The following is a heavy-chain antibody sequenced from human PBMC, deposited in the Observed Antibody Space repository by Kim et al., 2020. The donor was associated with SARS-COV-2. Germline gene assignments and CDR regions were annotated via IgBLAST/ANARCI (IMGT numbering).Heavy chain of an antibody. J-gene: IGHJ6*02. V-gene: IGHV3-74*01. CDR1: EFNFSSYW. Sequence: GGSLRLSCAASEFNFSSYWMHWVRQVPGKGPMWVSRINSDASMANYADSVKGRFIISRDNAKNTLYLQMNSLRDEDTAVYFCASAPTNWNFGLDVWGQGTTVTVSS. CDR3: ASAPTNWNFGLDV. CDR2: INSDASMA. D-gene: IGHD1-1*01.